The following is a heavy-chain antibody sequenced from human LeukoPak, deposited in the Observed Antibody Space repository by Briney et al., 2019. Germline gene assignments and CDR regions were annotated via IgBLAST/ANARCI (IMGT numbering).Heavy chain of an antibody. Sequence: GGSLRLSCAASGFTFSGSAMHWVRQASGKGLEWVGRIRSKANSYATAYAASVKGRFTISRDDSKNTAYLQMNSLKTEDTAVYYCAREDIVATLGWFDPWGQGTLVTVSS. CDR2: IRSKANSYAT. J-gene: IGHJ5*02. CDR3: AREDIVATLGWFDP. D-gene: IGHD5-12*01. V-gene: IGHV3-73*01. CDR1: GFTFSGSA.